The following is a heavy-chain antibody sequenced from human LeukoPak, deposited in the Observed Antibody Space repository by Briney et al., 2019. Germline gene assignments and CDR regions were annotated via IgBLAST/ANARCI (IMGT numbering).Heavy chain of an antibody. V-gene: IGHV3-30*02. D-gene: IGHD2-8*02. CDR2: IRYDGSNK. CDR1: GFTFSSYG. J-gene: IGHJ4*02. Sequence: GGSLRLSCAASGFTFSSYGMHWVRQAPGKGLEWVAFIRYDGSNKYYADSVRGRFTISRDNSKSTLSLQMNSLRVEDTAIYYCATYRQVLLPFESWGQGTLVTVSS. CDR3: ATYRQVLLPFES.